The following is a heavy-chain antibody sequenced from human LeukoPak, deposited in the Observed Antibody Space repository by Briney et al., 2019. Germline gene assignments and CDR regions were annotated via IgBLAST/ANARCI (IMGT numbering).Heavy chain of an antibody. CDR1: GVSFSGYY. D-gene: IGHD6-13*01. CDR2: INHSGRT. CDR3: TRGRSVEQQLDPLHLDY. J-gene: IGHJ4*02. Sequence: SETLSLTCAVYGVSFSGYYWSWLRQPPGQGPEWVGEINHSGRTNYNPSIKSRVTISVDTSKNQFSLELTSVTAADTAVYYCTRGRSVEQQLDPLHLDYWGQGTLVTVSS. V-gene: IGHV4-34*01.